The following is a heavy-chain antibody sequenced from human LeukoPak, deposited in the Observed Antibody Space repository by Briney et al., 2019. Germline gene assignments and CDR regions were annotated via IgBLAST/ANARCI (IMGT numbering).Heavy chain of an antibody. CDR1: GYTFTDYY. J-gene: IGHJ4*02. CDR2: INPNSGGT. V-gene: IGHV1-2*02. CDR3: ATSNIVATISPVHFDY. Sequence: GASVKVSCKTSGYTFTDYYIHWVRQAPGQGLEWMGWINPNSGGTNYAQKFQGRVTMTRDTSISTAYMELSRLRSDDTAVYYCATSNIVATISPVHFDYGGQGTLVTVSS. D-gene: IGHD5-12*01.